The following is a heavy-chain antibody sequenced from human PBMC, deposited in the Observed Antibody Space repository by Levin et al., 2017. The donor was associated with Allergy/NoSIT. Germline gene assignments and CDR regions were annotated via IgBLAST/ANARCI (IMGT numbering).Heavy chain of an antibody. J-gene: IGHJ4*02. CDR2: INLTDGDT. CDR1: GYTFSNYF. CDR3: ARETSDSSTWWTFDY. D-gene: IGHD6-13*01. Sequence: GESLKISCKASGYTFSNYFIHWVRQAPGQGLEWMGIINLTDGDTRYPQKFQGRVTMTRDTSTSTGYMELSSLRSEDTAVYYCARETSDSSTWWTFDYWGQGTLVTVSS. V-gene: IGHV1-46*01.